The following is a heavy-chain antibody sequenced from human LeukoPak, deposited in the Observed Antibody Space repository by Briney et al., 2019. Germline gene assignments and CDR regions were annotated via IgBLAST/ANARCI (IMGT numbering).Heavy chain of an antibody. J-gene: IGHJ6*02. CDR2: INPSGGST. Sequence: ASVKVSCKASGYTFTSYAIHWVRQAPGQRLEWMGIINPSGGSTSYAQKFQGRVTMTRDTSTSTVYMELSSLRSEDTAVYYCARDYSSGWYGYSLSYYGMDVWGQGTTVTVSS. CDR3: ARDYSSGWYGYSLSYYGMDV. CDR1: GYTFTSYA. V-gene: IGHV1-46*01. D-gene: IGHD6-19*01.